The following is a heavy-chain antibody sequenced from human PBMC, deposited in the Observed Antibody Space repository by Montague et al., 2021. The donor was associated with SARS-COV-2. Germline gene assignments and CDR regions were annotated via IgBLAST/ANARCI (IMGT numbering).Heavy chain of an antibody. D-gene: IGHD3-22*01. V-gene: IGHV4-31*03. J-gene: IGHJ2*01. Sequence: TLSLTCTVSGGSISSGGYYWSWIRQHPGKGLEWIGHIYYSGSTYYXXXLKSRVTISVDTSKNQFSLKMSSVTAADTAVYYCARSPEPMIILIITSLNWYFDLWGRGTLVTVSS. CDR2: IYYSGST. CDR1: GGSISSGGYY. CDR3: ARSPEPMIILIITSLNWYFDL.